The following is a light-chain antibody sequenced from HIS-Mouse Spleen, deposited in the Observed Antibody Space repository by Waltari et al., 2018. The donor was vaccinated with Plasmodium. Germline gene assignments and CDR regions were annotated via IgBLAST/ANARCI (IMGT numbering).Light chain of an antibody. V-gene: IGLV3-10*01. J-gene: IGLJ3*02. CDR3: YSTDSSGNHRV. Sequence: SYELTQPPSVSVSPGQTARIPCSGDALPKKSAYWYQQKSGQAPVLVIYEDSKRTSGIPERFSGSSSGTMATLTISGAQVEDEADYYCYSTDSSGNHRVFGGGTKLTVL. CDR2: EDS. CDR1: ALPKKS.